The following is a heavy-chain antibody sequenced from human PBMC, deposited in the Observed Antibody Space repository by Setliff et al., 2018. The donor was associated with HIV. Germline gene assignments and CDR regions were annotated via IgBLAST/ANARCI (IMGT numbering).Heavy chain of an antibody. CDR3: ARLGDSGYDFRGYFDY. Sequence: SETLSLTCTVSGGSVSDTSYYWGWIRQPPGKGLEWLANVYYSGGTYYNPSLNSRVTISVDTSRNQFSLKLTSVTAANTALYFCARLGDSGYDFRGYFDYWGQGKLVTVSS. CDR1: GGSVSDTSYY. J-gene: IGHJ4*02. CDR2: VYYSGGT. V-gene: IGHV4-39*01. D-gene: IGHD5-12*01.